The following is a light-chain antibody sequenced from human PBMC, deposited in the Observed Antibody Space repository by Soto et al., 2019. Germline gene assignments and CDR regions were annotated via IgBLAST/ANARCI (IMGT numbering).Light chain of an antibody. V-gene: IGKV3-20*01. J-gene: IGKJ2*01. CDR1: QSVSGRY. CDR3: QQYGSSSYT. CDR2: GAS. Sequence: EIVLTQSPGTLSLSPGERATLSCRASQSVSGRYLAWYQQKPGQAPRLLIYGASSRATAIPERFSGSGSGTDFTLTTSRLEPEDFAIYYCQQYGSSSYTFGQGTKVDIK.